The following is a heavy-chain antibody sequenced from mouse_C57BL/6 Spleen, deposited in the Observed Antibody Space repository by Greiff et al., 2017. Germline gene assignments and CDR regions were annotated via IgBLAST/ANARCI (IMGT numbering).Heavy chain of an antibody. D-gene: IGHD2-1*01. V-gene: IGHV1-50*01. Sequence: VQLQQSGAELVKPGASVKLSCKASGYTFTSYWMQWVKQRPGQGLEWIGEIDPSDSYTNYNQKFKGKATLTVDTSSSTAYMQLSSLTSEDSAVYYCARGGTWGNYYFDYWGQGTTLTVSS. CDR2: IDPSDSYT. CDR1: GYTFTSYW. J-gene: IGHJ2*01. CDR3: ARGGTWGNYYFDY.